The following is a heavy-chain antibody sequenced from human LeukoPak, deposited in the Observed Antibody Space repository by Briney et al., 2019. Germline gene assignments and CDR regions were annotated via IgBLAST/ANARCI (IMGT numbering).Heavy chain of an antibody. J-gene: IGHJ3*02. D-gene: IGHD6-19*01. CDR3: PRAYLSSGCAFDI. V-gene: IGHV3-11*01. CDR1: GFTFSDYY. Sequence: GGSLRLSCAASGFTFSDYYMSWIRQTPGKGLEWVSYISSSGCTIYYADSVKGRFTISRDNAKNSLYLQMNSLRAEDTAVYYCPRAYLSSGCAFDIWGQGTMVTVSS. CDR2: ISSSGCTI.